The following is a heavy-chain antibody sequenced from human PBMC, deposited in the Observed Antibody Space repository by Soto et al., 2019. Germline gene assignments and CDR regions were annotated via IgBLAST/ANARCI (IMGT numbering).Heavy chain of an antibody. CDR2: IIPSLGIA. CDR3: LRDKPDIRGYDYY. D-gene: IGHD3-22*01. Sequence: QVQLVQSGAEVKKPGSSVKVSCKASGGTFSSYTISWVRQAPGQGLEWMGRIIPSLGIANYAQKFQGRVTITVDKCTITDYMEMSSLRSEDTALYYRLRDKPDIRGYDYYWSQGTLVTVSP. V-gene: IGHV1-69*08. J-gene: IGHJ4*02. CDR1: GGTFSSYT.